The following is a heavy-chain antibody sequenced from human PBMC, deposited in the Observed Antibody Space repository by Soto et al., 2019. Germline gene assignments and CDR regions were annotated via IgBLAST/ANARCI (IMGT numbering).Heavy chain of an antibody. CDR3: AKDWINTWSFDY. V-gene: IGHV3-30*18. D-gene: IGHD2-2*03. J-gene: IGHJ4*02. CDR1: GFIFRSSG. Sequence: GGSLRLSCAASGFIFRSSGMHWVRQAPGKGLEWVAAISHDGSTKSYGDSVKGRLTISRDTSKNTLYLQMDSLSAEDTAVYYCAKDWINTWSFDYWGQGALVTVSS. CDR2: ISHDGSTK.